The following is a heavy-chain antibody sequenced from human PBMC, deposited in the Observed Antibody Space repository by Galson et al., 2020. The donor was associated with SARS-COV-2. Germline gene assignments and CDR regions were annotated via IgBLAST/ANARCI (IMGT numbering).Heavy chain of an antibody. D-gene: IGHD7-27*01. Sequence: GGSLKISCAASGFTFSSSWMHWVRQAPGKGLVWVSRIYSEGSSTSYADSVKGRFTISGDNAKNTLYLQMNSLRAEDTAVYYCTRGDMGNDYFDYWGQGTL. CDR3: TRGDMGNDYFDY. CDR2: IYSEGSST. V-gene: IGHV3-74*01. J-gene: IGHJ4*02. CDR1: GFTFSSSW.